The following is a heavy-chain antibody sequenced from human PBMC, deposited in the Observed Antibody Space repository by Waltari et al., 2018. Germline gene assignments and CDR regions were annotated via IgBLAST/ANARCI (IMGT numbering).Heavy chain of an antibody. D-gene: IGHD2-21*02. CDR2: IYYRGST. J-gene: IGHJ4*02. CDR3: ARDLGGDGDY. CDR1: GGSISSSSYY. V-gene: IGHV4-39*07. Sequence: QLQLQESGPGLVKPSETLSLTCTVSGGSISSSSYYWGWIRQPPGKGLEVIGSIYYRGSTYYNPSLKSRGTISVDTSKNQFSLKLSSVTAADTAVYYCARDLGGDGDYWGQGTLVTVSS.